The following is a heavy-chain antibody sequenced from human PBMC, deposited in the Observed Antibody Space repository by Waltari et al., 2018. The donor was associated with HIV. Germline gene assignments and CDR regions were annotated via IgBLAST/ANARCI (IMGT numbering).Heavy chain of an antibody. CDR3: ARVTTVTGDSYFYYGMDV. V-gene: IGHV1-2*06. D-gene: IGHD4-17*01. J-gene: IGHJ6*02. CDR2: INPNSGGT. CDR1: GYTFTGYY. Sequence: QVQLVQSGAEVRKPGASVKVSCKASGYTFTGYYLHWVRQAPGQGLEWMGRINPNSGGTNYAQKFQARVNMTRDTSIGAAYMELSSLRPNDTAVYYCARVTTVTGDSYFYYGMDVWGQGTTVTVSS.